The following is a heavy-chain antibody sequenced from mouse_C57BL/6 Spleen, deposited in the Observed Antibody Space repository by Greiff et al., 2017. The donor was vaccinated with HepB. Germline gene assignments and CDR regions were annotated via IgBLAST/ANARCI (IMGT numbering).Heavy chain of an antibody. V-gene: IGHV1-26*01. CDR2: INPNNGGT. D-gene: IGHD6-1*01. J-gene: IGHJ1*03. CDR1: GYTFTDYY. CDR3: ARSASYWYFDV. Sequence: EVKLQQSGPELVKPGASVKISCKASGYTFTDYYMNWVKQSHGKSLEWIGDINPNNGGTSYNQKFKGKATLTVDKSSSTAYMELRSLTSEDSAVYYCARSASYWYFDVWGTGTTVTVSS.